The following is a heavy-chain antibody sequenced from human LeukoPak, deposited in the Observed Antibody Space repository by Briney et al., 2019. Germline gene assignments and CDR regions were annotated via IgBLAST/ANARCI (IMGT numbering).Heavy chain of an antibody. J-gene: IGHJ4*02. Sequence: PGGSLRLSCAVSGFSFSNYWMSWVRQAPGKGLEWVGHIKEDGSEKNYVDSVKGRFTISRDNAKNSLYLQMNSLGAEDTAVYYCVRDESAVPTFRFDYWGQGTLVTVSS. V-gene: IGHV3-7*01. CDR3: VRDESAVPTFRFDY. CDR1: GFSFSNYW. D-gene: IGHD4-17*01. CDR2: IKEDGSEK.